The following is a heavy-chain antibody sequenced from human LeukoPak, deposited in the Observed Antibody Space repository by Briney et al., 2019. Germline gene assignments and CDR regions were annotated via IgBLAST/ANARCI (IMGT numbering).Heavy chain of an antibody. J-gene: IGHJ3*02. V-gene: IGHV3-21*01. D-gene: IGHD2-21*02. CDR3: ASRNQYCGGDCFWAFDI. Sequence: KPGGSLRLSCGASGFTFSRYSMNWVRQAPGKGLEWVSSISSSGSYIYYADSVKGRFTISRDNAKNSLYLQMNSLRAEDTAVYYCASRNQYCGGDCFWAFDIWGQGTMVTVSS. CDR1: GFTFSRYS. CDR2: ISSSGSYI.